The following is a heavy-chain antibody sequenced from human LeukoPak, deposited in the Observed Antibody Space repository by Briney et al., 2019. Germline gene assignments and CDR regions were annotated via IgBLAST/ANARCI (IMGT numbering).Heavy chain of an antibody. D-gene: IGHD6-19*01. V-gene: IGHV3-23*01. Sequence: GGSLRLSCAASGFTFSSHAMSWVRQAPGKGLEWVSAISGSGGSTYYADAVKGRFTISRDKAKNTLYLQMNGLRAEDTAVYYCAKGLAVAGHFDYWGQGTLVTVSS. CDR1: GFTFSSHA. CDR2: ISGSGGST. CDR3: AKGLAVAGHFDY. J-gene: IGHJ4*02.